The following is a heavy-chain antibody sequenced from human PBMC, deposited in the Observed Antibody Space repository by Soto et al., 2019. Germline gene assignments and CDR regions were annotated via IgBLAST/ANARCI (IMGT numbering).Heavy chain of an antibody. J-gene: IGHJ4*02. Sequence: ASVKVSCKASGGTFSSYAISWVRQAPGQGLEWMGGIIPIFGTANYAQKFQGRVTITADESTSTAYMELSSLRSEDTAVYYCASQPRRDGYNYPYYFDYWGQGTLVTVSS. CDR2: IIPIFGTA. V-gene: IGHV1-69*13. D-gene: IGHD5-12*01. CDR1: GGTFSSYA. CDR3: ASQPRRDGYNYPYYFDY.